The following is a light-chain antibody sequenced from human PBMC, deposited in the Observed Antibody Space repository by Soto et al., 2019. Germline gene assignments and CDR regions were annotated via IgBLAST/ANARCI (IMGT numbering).Light chain of an antibody. Sequence: SLTPHSLPVAPGQPASISCKSSQSLLHSTGETVLFWYLQKPGQSPQLLIYEVSTRVSGVPDRLSGSGSGTDFTLEIIRVQTDDGIRDCCMQRTQLLPRFGHGARLEVK. J-gene: IGKJ5*01. CDR3: MQRTQLLPR. V-gene: IGKV2D-29*02. CDR2: EVS. CDR1: QSLLHSTGETV.